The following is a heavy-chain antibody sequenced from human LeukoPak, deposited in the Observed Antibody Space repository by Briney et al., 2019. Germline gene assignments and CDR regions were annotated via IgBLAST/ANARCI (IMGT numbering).Heavy chain of an antibody. D-gene: IGHD6-19*01. J-gene: IGHJ4*02. Sequence: GGSLRLSCVPSGFTFSSYAMSWVRQAPGKGLEWVSSISGSGGSTYYADSVKGRFTISRDNSKNTLYLQMNSLRAEDTAVYYCASRVAGTISYWGQGTLVTVSS. CDR1: GFTFSSYA. CDR3: ASRVAGTISY. CDR2: ISGSGGST. V-gene: IGHV3-23*01.